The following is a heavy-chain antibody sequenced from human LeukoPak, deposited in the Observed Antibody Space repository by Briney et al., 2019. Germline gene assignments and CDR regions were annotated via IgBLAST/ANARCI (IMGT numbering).Heavy chain of an antibody. CDR1: GFTFSSYA. D-gene: IGHD2-21*01. V-gene: IGHV3-30*04. J-gene: IGHJ6*03. CDR2: ISYGGSNK. CDR3: AEGSPAIIYCCMDV. Sequence: GGSLRLSCAASGFTFSSYAMHWVRQAPGKGLEWAADISYGGSNKYYADSAKGRFTISRDNSKNTLYLQMSSLIAEDTAVYYCAEGSPAIIYCCMDVWGKGTTVTVSS.